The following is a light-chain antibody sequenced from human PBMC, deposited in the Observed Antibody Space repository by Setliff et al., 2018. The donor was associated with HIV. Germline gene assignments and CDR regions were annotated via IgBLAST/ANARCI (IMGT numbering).Light chain of an antibody. J-gene: IGLJ2*01. CDR3: QSYDSNKEV. CDR2: EDS. CDR1: SGSIASNY. V-gene: IGLV6-57*01. Sequence: NFMLTQPPSVSESPGKTVTISCTRSSGSIASNYVQWYQQRPGSSPATVIYEDSQRPSGVPDRFSGSVDSSSNSASLTISGLKTEDEADYYCQSYDSNKEVFGGGTKVTVL.